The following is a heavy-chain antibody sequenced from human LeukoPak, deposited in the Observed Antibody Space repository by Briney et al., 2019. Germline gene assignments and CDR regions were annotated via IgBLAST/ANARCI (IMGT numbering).Heavy chain of an antibody. CDR3: ARQVSWSIFGGNWFDP. J-gene: IGHJ5*02. Sequence: TSETLSLTRAVSGYSISSGYYWGWIRQPPGKGLEWIASIYHSGSTYYNPSLKSRVTISVDTSKNQFSLKLSSVTAADTAVYYCARQVSWSIFGGNWFDPWGQGTLVTVSS. CDR1: GYSISSGYY. CDR2: IYHSGST. D-gene: IGHD3-3*01. V-gene: IGHV4-38-2*01.